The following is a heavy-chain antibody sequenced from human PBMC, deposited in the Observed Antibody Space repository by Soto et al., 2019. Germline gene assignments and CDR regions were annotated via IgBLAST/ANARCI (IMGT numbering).Heavy chain of an antibody. Sequence: VKVSCKASGGTFSNYGVNWVRQAPGQGLEWMGGIIPIFGTANYAQKFQGRVTITADDSTRTAYMELSSLRSEDTAVYYCARDGTLYDSSAYYYLYWGQGTLVTVSS. J-gene: IGHJ4*02. CDR1: GGTFSNYG. CDR2: IIPIFGTA. D-gene: IGHD3-22*01. CDR3: ARDGTLYDSSAYYYLY. V-gene: IGHV1-69*13.